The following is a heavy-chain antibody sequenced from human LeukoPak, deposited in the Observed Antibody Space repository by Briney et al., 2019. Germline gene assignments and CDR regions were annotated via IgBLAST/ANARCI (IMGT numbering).Heavy chain of an antibody. D-gene: IGHD6-19*01. CDR1: GFSLSNAW. Sequence: PGGSLRLSCTASGFSLSNAWMSWVRQAPGKGLEWIGRIKRKADGGTTDYAAPMQDRFTISRDDSINTVYLRVNTLKTDDTAVYYCTTGAGNGGPKCFDYWGQGTLVTVSS. V-gene: IGHV3-15*01. CDR3: TTGAGNGGPKCFDY. J-gene: IGHJ4*02. CDR2: IKRKADGGTT.